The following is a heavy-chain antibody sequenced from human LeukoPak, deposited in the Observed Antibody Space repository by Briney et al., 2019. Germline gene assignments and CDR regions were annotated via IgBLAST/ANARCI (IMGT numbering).Heavy chain of an antibody. Sequence: GASVKVSCKASGYTFTSYGISWVRQAPGQGLEWMGWISAYNGNTNYAQKLQGRVTMTTDTSTSTAYMELRSLRSDDTAVYYCARDKDFWSGYKGGESDYWGQGTLVTVSS. CDR2: ISAYNGNT. CDR1: GYTFTSYG. CDR3: ARDKDFWSGYKGGESDY. V-gene: IGHV1-18*01. J-gene: IGHJ4*02. D-gene: IGHD3-3*01.